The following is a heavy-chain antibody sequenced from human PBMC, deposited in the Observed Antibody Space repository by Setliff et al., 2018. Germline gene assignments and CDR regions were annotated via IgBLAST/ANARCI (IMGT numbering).Heavy chain of an antibody. D-gene: IGHD3-3*01. J-gene: IGHJ4*02. V-gene: IGHV4-34*01. CDR2: INHSGST. Sequence: SETLSLTCAVYGGSFSGYYWSWIRQPPGKGLEWIGEINHSGSTNYNPSLKSQVTISVDTSKNQFSLKLSSVTAADTAVYYCARRYNFWSGYLDYWGQGTLVTVSS. CDR3: ARRYNFWSGYLDY. CDR1: GGSFSGYY.